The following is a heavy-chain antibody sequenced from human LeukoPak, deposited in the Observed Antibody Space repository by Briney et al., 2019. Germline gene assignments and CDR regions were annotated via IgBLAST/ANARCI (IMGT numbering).Heavy chain of an antibody. CDR3: AKEMYSGSYPNFDY. CDR1: GFTFSSYG. V-gene: IGHV3-30*02. CDR2: IRYDGSNK. J-gene: IGHJ4*02. Sequence: GGSLRLSCAASGFTFSSYGMHWVRQAPGKGLEWVAFIRYDGSNKYYADSVKGRFTISRDNSKNTLYLQMNRQRAEDTAVYYCAKEMYSGSYPNFDYGGQGTLVTVSS. D-gene: IGHD1-26*01.